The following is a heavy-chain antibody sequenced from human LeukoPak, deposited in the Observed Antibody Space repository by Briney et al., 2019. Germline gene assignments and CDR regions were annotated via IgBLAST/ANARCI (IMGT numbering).Heavy chain of an antibody. D-gene: IGHD3-22*01. CDR2: INPNSGGT. J-gene: IGHJ4*02. CDR3: ARALMSPDYYDSSGVNDY. Sequence: ASVKVSCKASGYTFTGHYMHWVRQAPGQGLEWMGRINPNSGGTNYAQKFQGRVTMTRDTSISTAYMELSRLRSDDTAVYYCARALMSPDYYDSSGVNDYWGQGTLVTVSS. V-gene: IGHV1-2*06. CDR1: GYTFTGHY.